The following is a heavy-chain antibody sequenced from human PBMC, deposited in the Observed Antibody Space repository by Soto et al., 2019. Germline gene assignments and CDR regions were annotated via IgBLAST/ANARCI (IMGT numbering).Heavy chain of an antibody. CDR1: GASMTSSIYY. CDR3: ARQSYFDGAGYYLGWFDP. CDR2: LNYGGTT. J-gene: IGHJ5*02. D-gene: IGHD3-22*01. Sequence: PSETLSLTCSVSGASMTSSIYYWAWIRQAPGKGLEWIGSLNYGGTTYHSPSLEGRVTMSVDTSKKEFSLNVISVTAADTAIYYCARQSYFDGAGYYLGWFDPWGQGTMVTVYS. V-gene: IGHV4-39*01.